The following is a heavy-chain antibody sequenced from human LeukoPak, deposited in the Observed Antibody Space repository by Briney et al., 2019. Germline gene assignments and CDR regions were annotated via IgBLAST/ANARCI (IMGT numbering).Heavy chain of an antibody. D-gene: IGHD6-6*01. CDR3: ARGSIAARANWFDP. Sequence: GGSLRLSCAASGFTFSSYWMHWVRQAPGKGLVWVSRINSDGSSTSYADSVKGRFTISRDNAKNTLYLQMNSLRAEDTAVYYCARGSIAARANWFDPWGQGTLVTVSS. CDR2: INSDGSST. V-gene: IGHV3-74*01. CDR1: GFTFSSYW. J-gene: IGHJ5*02.